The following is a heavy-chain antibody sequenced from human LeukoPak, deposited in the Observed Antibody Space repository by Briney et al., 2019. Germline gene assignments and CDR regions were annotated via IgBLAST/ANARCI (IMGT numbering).Heavy chain of an antibody. J-gene: IGHJ4*02. D-gene: IGHD6-19*01. CDR2: IYTSGST. CDR1: GGSISSGTYY. V-gene: IGHV4-61*02. Sequence: SETLSLTCTVSGGSISSGTYYWNWIRQPAGKGLEWIGRIYTSGSTNYNPSLKSRITISIDTSKNQFSLNLSSVTAADTAVYYSARDRPVVGHVGHDYCGQGTLVTVSS. CDR3: ARDRPVVGHVGHDY.